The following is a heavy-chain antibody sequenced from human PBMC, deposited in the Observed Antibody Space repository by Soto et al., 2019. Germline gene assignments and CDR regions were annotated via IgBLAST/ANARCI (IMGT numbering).Heavy chain of an antibody. V-gene: IGHV1-3*01. D-gene: IGHD6-19*01. J-gene: IGHJ4*02. Sequence: QVQLVQSGAEVKKPGASVKVSCKASGYTFTSYAMHWVRQAPGQRLEWMGWINAGNGNTKYSQKFQGRVTITRDTSASTAYMELSSPRSEDTAVYYCARVSGWYYFDYWGQGTLVTVSS. CDR2: INAGNGNT. CDR1: GYTFTSYA. CDR3: ARVSGWYYFDY.